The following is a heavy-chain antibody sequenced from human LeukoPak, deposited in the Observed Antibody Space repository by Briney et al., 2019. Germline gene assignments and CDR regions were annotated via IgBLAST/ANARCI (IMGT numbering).Heavy chain of an antibody. V-gene: IGHV1-8*01. D-gene: IGHD3-3*01. J-gene: IGHJ6*03. CDR2: MYPKSGNT. CDR3: ARAITIFDYYYMDV. Sequence: ASVKVSCNISGDTFTTYDINWVRRATGQGLEWMGWMYPKSGNTVYAQKFQGRLTLTRDISISTAYMELSSLRSEDTAVYFCARAITIFDYYYMDVWGKGTTATVSS. CDR1: GDTFTTYD.